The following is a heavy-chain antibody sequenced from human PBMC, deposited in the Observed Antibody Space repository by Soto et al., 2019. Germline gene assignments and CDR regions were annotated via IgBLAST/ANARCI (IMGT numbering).Heavy chain of an antibody. V-gene: IGHV4-31*03. CDR1: GGSISSGGYY. D-gene: IGHD4-17*01. CDR3: AREEGAVTTDGSYYYYGLDV. J-gene: IGHJ6*02. Sequence: QVQLQESGPGLVKPSQTLSLTCTVSGGSISSGGYYWTWIRQHPGKGLEWIGYIYYSGRTLYNPSLKSRVTLSVDTSKKQFSLKLTSVTAADTAVYYCAREEGAVTTDGSYYYYGLDVWGQGTTVTVSS. CDR2: IYYSGRT.